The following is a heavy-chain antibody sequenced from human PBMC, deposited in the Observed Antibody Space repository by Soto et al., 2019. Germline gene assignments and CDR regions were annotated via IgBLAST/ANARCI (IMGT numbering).Heavy chain of an antibody. V-gene: IGHV1-18*04. J-gene: IGHJ4*02. CDR1: GYDFERFP. D-gene: IGHD4-17*01. CDR2: ISPYSGSR. CDR3: AREQYEFGDLSYVDY. Sequence: QVQLVQSGGEVKRPGASVKVSCKASGYDFERFPISWVRQARGQGLEWMGLISPYSGSRYYAEKFQGRVTMTTDTSTRTANMELRSLTSDVTAVYFCAREQYEFGDLSYVDYWGQGTLVTVSS.